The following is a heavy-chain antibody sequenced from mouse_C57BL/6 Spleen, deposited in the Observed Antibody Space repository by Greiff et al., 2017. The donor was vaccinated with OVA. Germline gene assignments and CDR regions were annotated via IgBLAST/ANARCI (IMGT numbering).Heavy chain of an antibody. J-gene: IGHJ2*01. Sequence: SGPELVKPGASVKISCKASGYTFTDYYMNWVKQSHGKSLEWIGDINPNNGGTSYNQKFKGKATLTVDKSSSTAYMELRSLTSEDSAVYYCARGHYYGSSYYWGQGTTLTVSS. V-gene: IGHV1-26*01. CDR3: ARGHYYGSSYY. CDR1: GYTFTDYY. D-gene: IGHD1-1*01. CDR2: INPNNGGT.